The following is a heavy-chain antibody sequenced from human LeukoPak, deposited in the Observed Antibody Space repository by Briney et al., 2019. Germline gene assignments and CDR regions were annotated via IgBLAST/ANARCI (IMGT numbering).Heavy chain of an antibody. Sequence: PGGSLRLSCAASGLTFSSHTMNWVRQAPGKGREWVTSLSSSVSHTYYTDSVKGRFTNSRHNAKDSPYMQMNSLRAEDTAVYYCARDLELRSYWGKGTLVTVSS. J-gene: IGHJ4*02. CDR1: GLTFSSHT. CDR3: ARDLELRSY. D-gene: IGHD1-7*01. CDR2: LSSSVSHT. V-gene: IGHV3-21*01.